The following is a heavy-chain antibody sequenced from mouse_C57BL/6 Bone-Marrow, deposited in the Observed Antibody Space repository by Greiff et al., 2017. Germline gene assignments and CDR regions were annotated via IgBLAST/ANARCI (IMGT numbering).Heavy chain of an antibody. V-gene: IGHV1-53*01. Sequence: QVQLQQPGTELVKPGASVKLSCKASGYTFTSYWMHWVKQRPGQGLEWIGNINPSNGGTNYNEKFKSKATLTVDKSSCTAYMQLSSLTSEDSAVYYCASGSLDGYYDYFDYWGQGTTLTVSS. D-gene: IGHD2-3*01. J-gene: IGHJ2*01. CDR2: INPSNGGT. CDR3: ASGSLDGYYDYFDY. CDR1: GYTFTSYW.